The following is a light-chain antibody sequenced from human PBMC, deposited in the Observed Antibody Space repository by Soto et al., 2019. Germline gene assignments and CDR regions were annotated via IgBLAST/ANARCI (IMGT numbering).Light chain of an antibody. CDR1: HSLRSN. J-gene: IGKJ1*01. CDR2: GAS. CDR3: KQYSDXPRT. V-gene: IGKV3-15*01. Sequence: IVMTQSPPTLSVSPGEEATLACSASHSLRSNLYLYQQKPGQAPRLLIYGASTRATGIPARFSGSGSGTEFTLTISSLQSEDFAVYYSKQYSDXPRTCGQGTKV.